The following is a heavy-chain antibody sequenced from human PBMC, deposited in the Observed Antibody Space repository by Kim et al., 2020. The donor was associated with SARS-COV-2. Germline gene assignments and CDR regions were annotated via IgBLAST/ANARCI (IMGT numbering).Heavy chain of an antibody. Sequence: GGSLRLSCAASGFTFSSYGMHWVRQAPGKGLEWVAVISYDGSNKYYADSVKGRFTISRDNSKNTLYLQMNSLRAEDTAVYYCAKLGDCSSTSCYRVGAFDIWGQGTMDTVSS. D-gene: IGHD2-2*01. CDR1: GFTFSSYG. V-gene: IGHV3-30*18. CDR3: AKLGDCSSTSCYRVGAFDI. CDR2: ISYDGSNK. J-gene: IGHJ3*02.